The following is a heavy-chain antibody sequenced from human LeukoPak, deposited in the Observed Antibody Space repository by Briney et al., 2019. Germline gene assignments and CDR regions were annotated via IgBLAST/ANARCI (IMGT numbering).Heavy chain of an antibody. J-gene: IGHJ4*02. V-gene: IGHV3-48*01. D-gene: IGHD3-10*01. Sequence: GGSLRLSCAVSGFTFSTYSMNWVRQAPGKGLEWISFIRHDSSDIYYADSVKGRFTISRDNARDSLYLQMNSLIAEDTAVYYCARDWFGELIWGQGTLVTVSS. CDR2: IRHDSSDI. CDR3: ARDWFGELI. CDR1: GFTFSTYS.